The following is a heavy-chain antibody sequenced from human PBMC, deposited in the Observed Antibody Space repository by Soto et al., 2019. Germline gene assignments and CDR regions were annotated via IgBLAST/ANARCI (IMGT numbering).Heavy chain of an antibody. CDR2: SIPIFGTA. CDR1: GGTFSSYA. J-gene: IGHJ5*02. D-gene: IGHD3-22*01. CDR3: AGYYYASSGATPQNWFDP. Sequence: QVQLVQSGAEVKKPGSSVKVSCKASGGTFSSYAISWVRQAPGQGLEWMGGSIPIFGTANYAQKFQGRVANTADESTSKAYKGLSSLRSEDTAVYYCAGYYYASSGATPQNWFDPWGQGTLVTVSS. V-gene: IGHV1-69*01.